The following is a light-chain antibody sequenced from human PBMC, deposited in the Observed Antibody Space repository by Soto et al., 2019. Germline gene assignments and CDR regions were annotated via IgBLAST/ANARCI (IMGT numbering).Light chain of an antibody. Sequence: IVLTQSPATLSFSPGEIATLSCRASQSVSSYLAWYQQKPGQAPRLLIYDASNRATGIPARFSGSGSGTAFTLTISSLEPEDFAVYYCQKRSNWPINFGQGTRLEIK. J-gene: IGKJ5*01. V-gene: IGKV3-11*01. CDR2: DAS. CDR1: QSVSSY. CDR3: QKRSNWPIN.